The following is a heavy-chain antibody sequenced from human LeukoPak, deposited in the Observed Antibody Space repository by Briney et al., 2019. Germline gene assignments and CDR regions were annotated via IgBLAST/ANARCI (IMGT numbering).Heavy chain of an antibody. D-gene: IGHD2-2*01. CDR1: GGTFSSYT. CDR3: AKSLSSTKDYYYMDV. CDR2: IVPILGIA. J-gene: IGHJ6*03. Sequence: SVKVSCKASGGTFSSYTISWVRQAPGQGLEWMGRIVPILGIANYAQKFQGRVTITADKSTSTAYMELSSLRSEDTAVYYCAKSLSSTKDYYYMDVWGKGTTVTVSS. V-gene: IGHV1-69*02.